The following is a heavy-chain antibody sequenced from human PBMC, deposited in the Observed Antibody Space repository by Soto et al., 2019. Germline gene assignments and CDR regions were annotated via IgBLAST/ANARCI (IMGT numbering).Heavy chain of an antibody. D-gene: IGHD5-12*01. CDR1: GYNFNTYW. CDR3: ATSTVSYVDIVSSTTRGYFDH. V-gene: IGHV5-51*01. Sequence: GESLKISCEGSGYNFNTYWIGWVRQMPGKGLEWMALIYPGDSDTRYSPSFEGQVTLSVDRSISTAYLQWSSLKASDTAIYYCATSTVSYVDIVSSTTRGYFDHGGQGTLVTVS. J-gene: IGHJ4*02. CDR2: IYPGDSDT.